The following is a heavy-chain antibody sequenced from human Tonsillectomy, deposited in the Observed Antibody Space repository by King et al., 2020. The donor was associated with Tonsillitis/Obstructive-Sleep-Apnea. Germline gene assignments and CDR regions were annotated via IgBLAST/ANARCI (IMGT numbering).Heavy chain of an antibody. J-gene: IGHJ4*02. Sequence: VQLVESGAEVKKPGASVKVSCKASGYTFTDYYIHWVRQAPGQGLEWMGIINPVGGSTNYAQKFQGRVTMTRDTSTTTVYMELSSLSSEDTAVYYCARDGSGTLTHGLDYWGQGTLVTVSS. CDR3: ARDGSGTLTHGLDY. CDR2: INPVGGST. V-gene: IGHV1-46*01. D-gene: IGHD4-17*01. CDR1: GYTFTDYY.